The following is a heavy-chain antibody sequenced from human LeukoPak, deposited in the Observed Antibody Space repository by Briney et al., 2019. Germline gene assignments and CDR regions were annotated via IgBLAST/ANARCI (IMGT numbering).Heavy chain of an antibody. J-gene: IGHJ4*02. CDR2: IWYDGSDR. Sequence: GGSLRLSCVGSGFTFGQNGMHWVRQGPGKGLELVTFIWYDGSDRYYADSVKGRFTISRDNSKSTLYLQMDNLRAEDTAVYYCAIMHGYYDGSGFWVQWGQGTLVTVSS. CDR3: AIMHGYYDGSGFWVQ. V-gene: IGHV3-30*02. CDR1: GFTFGQNG. D-gene: IGHD3-22*01.